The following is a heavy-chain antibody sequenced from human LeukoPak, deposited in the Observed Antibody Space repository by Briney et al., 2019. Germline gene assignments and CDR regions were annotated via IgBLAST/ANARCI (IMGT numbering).Heavy chain of an antibody. Sequence: GGSLRLSCAASGFTFSSYGMHWVRQAPGKGLEWVAVISYDGSNKYYADSVKGRFTISRDNSKNMLYLQMNSLRGEDTAVYYCAKVQDPTRVTTNFDNWGQGTLVTVSS. CDR1: GFTFSSYG. J-gene: IGHJ4*02. D-gene: IGHD4-17*01. CDR3: AKVQDPTRVTTNFDN. V-gene: IGHV3-30*18. CDR2: ISYDGSNK.